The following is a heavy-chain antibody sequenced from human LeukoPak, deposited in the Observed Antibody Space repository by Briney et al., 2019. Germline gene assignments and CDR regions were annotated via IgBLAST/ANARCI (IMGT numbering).Heavy chain of an antibody. CDR3: ARDSSRSRLFYDTTGYRIDAFDI. J-gene: IGHJ3*02. V-gene: IGHV4-31*03. Sequence: SETLSLTCTVSGGSISSGDYYWSWIRQHPGKGLEWIGYIYYRGDTYYNPSLKSRVTISLDTSNNQFSLKLTSVTAADTAVYYCARDSSRSRLFYDTTGYRIDAFDIWGHGTMVTVSS. D-gene: IGHD3-22*01. CDR1: GGSISSGDYY. CDR2: IYYRGDT.